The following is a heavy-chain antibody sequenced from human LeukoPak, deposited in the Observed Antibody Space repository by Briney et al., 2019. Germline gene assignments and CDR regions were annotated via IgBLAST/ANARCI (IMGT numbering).Heavy chain of an antibody. CDR2: INHSGST. V-gene: IGHV4-34*01. CDR1: GGSFSGYY. J-gene: IGHJ4*02. D-gene: IGHD6-13*01. CDR3: ASEGGAAGSLH. Sequence: PSETLSLTCAVYGGSFSGYYWSWIRQPPGKGLEWVGEINHSGSTNYNPSLKSRVTISVDTSKNQFSLKLSSVTAADTAVYYCASEGGAAGSLHWGQGTLVTVSS.